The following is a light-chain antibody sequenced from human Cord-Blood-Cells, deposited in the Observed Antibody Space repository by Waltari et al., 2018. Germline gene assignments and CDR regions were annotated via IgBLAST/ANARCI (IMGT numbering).Light chain of an antibody. J-gene: IGLJ1*01. CDR3: SSYTSSSTYV. Sequence: QSALTQPPSVSGSPGQSVTISCTGTSSDVGSYNRVSWYQQPPGTAPKLLIYVVSNRPPGVPDRFSGSKSGNTASLTISGLQAEDEADYYCSSYTSSSTYVFGTGTKVTVL. CDR1: SSDVGSYNR. CDR2: VVS. V-gene: IGLV2-18*02.